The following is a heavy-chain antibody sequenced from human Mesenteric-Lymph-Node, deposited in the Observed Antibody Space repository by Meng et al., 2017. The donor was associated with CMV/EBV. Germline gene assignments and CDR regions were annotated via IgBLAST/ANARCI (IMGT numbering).Heavy chain of an antibody. CDR2: IYSGGST. D-gene: IGHD4-11*01. V-gene: IGHV3-66*02. J-gene: IGHJ4*02. CDR3: ASYDYSNYNYFDY. CDR1: GFTVSSNY. Sequence: GGSLRLSCAASGFTVSSNYMSWVRQAPEKGLEWVSVIYSGGSTYYADSVKGRFTISRDNSKNTLYLQMNSLRAEDSAVYFCASYDYSNYNYFDYWGQGTLVTVSS.